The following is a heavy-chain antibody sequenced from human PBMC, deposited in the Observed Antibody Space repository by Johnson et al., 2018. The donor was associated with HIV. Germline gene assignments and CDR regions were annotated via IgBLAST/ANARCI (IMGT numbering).Heavy chain of an antibody. V-gene: IGHV3-7*05. Sequence: VQLVESGGGLVQPGGSLRLSCAASGFTFSSYWMSWVRQAPGKGLEWVANIKQDGSEKYYVDSVKGRFTISRDNAKNSLYLQMNSLRAEDTAVYYCAKDLRVFDWFNAYDAFDIWGQGTMVTVSS. CDR1: GFTFSSYW. D-gene: IGHD3-9*01. J-gene: IGHJ3*02. CDR3: AKDLRVFDWFNAYDAFDI. CDR2: IKQDGSEK.